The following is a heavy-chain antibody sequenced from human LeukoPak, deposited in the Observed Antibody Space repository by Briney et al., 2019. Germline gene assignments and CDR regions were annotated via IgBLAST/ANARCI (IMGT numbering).Heavy chain of an antibody. D-gene: IGHD3-10*01. V-gene: IGHV3-30*18. CDR3: AKPTGGY. CDR2: ISYDGSNK. CDR1: GFTFSSYG. J-gene: IGHJ4*02. Sequence: GGSLRLSCAASGFTFSSYGMHWVRQAPGKGLEWVAVISYDGSNKYYADSMKGRFTISRDNSKNTLYLQMNSLRAEDTAVYYCAKPTGGYWGQGTLVTVSS.